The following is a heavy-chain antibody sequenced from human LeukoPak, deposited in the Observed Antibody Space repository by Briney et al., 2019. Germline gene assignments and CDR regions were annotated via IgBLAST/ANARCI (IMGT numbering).Heavy chain of an antibody. Sequence: GGSLRLSCAASGFTFSSYEMNWVRQAPGKGLEWVSYISRSGSTIYDADSVKGRFTISRDNAKNSLYLQMNSLRAEDTAVYYCATSSGWYRFFDYWGQGTLVTVSS. CDR1: GFTFSSYE. J-gene: IGHJ4*02. CDR2: ISRSGSTI. D-gene: IGHD6-19*01. V-gene: IGHV3-48*03. CDR3: ATSSGWYRFFDY.